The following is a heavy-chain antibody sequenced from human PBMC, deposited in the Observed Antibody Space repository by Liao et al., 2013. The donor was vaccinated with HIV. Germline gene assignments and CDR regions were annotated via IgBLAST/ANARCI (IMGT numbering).Heavy chain of an antibody. Sequence: QVQLQESGPGLVKPSETLSLTCTVSGGSISSYYWSWIRQPPGKGLEWIGYIYYSGSTNYNPSLKSRVTISVDTSKNQFSLKLSSVTAADTAVYYCARDVSYWYFDLWGPWHPGHCLL. V-gene: IGHV4-59*01. CDR1: GGSISSYY. CDR2: IYYSGST. J-gene: IGHJ2*01. CDR3: ARDVSYWYFDL.